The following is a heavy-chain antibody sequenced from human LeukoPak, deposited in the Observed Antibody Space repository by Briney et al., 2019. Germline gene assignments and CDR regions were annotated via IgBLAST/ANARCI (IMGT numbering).Heavy chain of an antibody. CDR3: ARSAYAQYSSSSGDLDY. V-gene: IGHV5-51*01. CDR2: IYPGDSDT. J-gene: IGHJ4*02. D-gene: IGHD6-6*01. Sequence: GESLKISCKGSGYSFTTYWIGWVRQMPGKGLEWMGIIYPGDSDTRYSPSFQGQVTISADKSISTAYLQWSSLKASDTAMYYCARSAYAQYSSSSGDLDYWGQGTLVTVSS. CDR1: GYSFTTYW.